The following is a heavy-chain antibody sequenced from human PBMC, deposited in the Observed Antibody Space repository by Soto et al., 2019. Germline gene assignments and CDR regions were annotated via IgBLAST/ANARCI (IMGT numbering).Heavy chain of an antibody. J-gene: IGHJ6*02. Sequence: ESGGGVVQPGRSLRLSCAASGFTFSSYGMHWVRQAPGKGLEWVAVIWYDGSNKYYADSVKGRFTISRDNSKNTLYLQMNSLRAEDTAVYYCARVIRDFWSGYYTYYYYYGMDVWGQGTTVTVSS. CDR1: GFTFSSYG. CDR3: ARVIRDFWSGYYTYYYYYGMDV. D-gene: IGHD3-3*01. CDR2: IWYDGSNK. V-gene: IGHV3-33*01.